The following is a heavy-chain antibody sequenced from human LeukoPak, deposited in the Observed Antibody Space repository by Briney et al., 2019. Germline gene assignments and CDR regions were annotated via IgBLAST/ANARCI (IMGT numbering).Heavy chain of an antibody. CDR1: GGSISSYY. CDR2: IYYSGST. J-gene: IGHJ4*02. CDR3: ARRIQLWNFDY. D-gene: IGHD5-18*01. V-gene: IGHV4-59*12. Sequence: KPSETLSLTCTVSGGSISSYYWSWIRQPPGKGLEWIGYIYYSGSTNYNPSLKSRVTISVDTSKNQFSLKLSSVTAADTAVYYCARRIQLWNFDYWGQGTLVTVSS.